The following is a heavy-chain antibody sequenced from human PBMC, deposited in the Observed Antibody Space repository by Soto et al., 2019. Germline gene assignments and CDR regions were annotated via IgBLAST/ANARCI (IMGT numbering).Heavy chain of an antibody. CDR3: ARGYRSSWVAY. J-gene: IGHJ4*02. CDR2: ISENSNYI. Sequence: EVHLVESGGGLVKPGGSLRLSCAASGFTFRSYSMDWVRQAPGKGLEWVSSISENSNYIYYADSVKGRFTISRDNAKNSLYLQMNSLRAEDTAVYYCARGYRSSWVAYWGQGPLVTVSS. V-gene: IGHV3-21*01. D-gene: IGHD6-13*01. CDR1: GFTFRSYS.